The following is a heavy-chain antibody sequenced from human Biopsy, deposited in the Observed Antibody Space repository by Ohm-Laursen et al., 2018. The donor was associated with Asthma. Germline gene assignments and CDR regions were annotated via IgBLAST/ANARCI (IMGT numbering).Heavy chain of an antibody. CDR1: GDSFTYPGYY. D-gene: IGHD1-26*01. CDR2: THHRRHT. Sequence: SETLSLTCSLSGDSFTYPGYYWSWIRQTPGKGREWLGVTHHRRHTNYNPSLPRSLSLSVDTSKNQSSLRMTSVTAADTAVYYCARGSASRLSQWELLVSGGKRAHSYYGVDVWGQGTTVTVSS. V-gene: IGHV4-34*01. CDR3: ARGSASRLSQWELLVSGGKRAHSYYGVDV. J-gene: IGHJ6*02.